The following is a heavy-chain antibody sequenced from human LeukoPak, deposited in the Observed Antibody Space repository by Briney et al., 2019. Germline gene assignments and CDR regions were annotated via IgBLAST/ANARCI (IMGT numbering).Heavy chain of an antibody. D-gene: IGHD1-26*01. Sequence: ASVKVSCKASGYTFTSYDINWVRQATGQGLEWMGWINPNSGDTDYAQKFQGRVTMTRDTSIGTGYMDLTRLRSDDTAVYYCATVRMGATPFDYWGQGTLLTVSS. CDR2: INPNSGDT. CDR3: ATVRMGATPFDY. CDR1: GYTFTSYD. V-gene: IGHV1-2*02. J-gene: IGHJ4*02.